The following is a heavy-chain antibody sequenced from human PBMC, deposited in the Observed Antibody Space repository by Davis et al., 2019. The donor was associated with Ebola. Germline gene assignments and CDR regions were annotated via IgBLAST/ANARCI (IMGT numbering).Heavy chain of an antibody. J-gene: IGHJ3*02. Sequence: ASVKVSCKTSGYIFTNFGITWVRQAPGQGLEWMGWISTHNGNTDYAQKVQGRVTMTTDTSTSTAYMELRSLRSDDTAVYYCVRDRHYYNEGAFDIWGQGTMVTVSS. V-gene: IGHV1-18*01. CDR2: ISTHNGNT. CDR1: GYIFTNFG. CDR3: VRDRHYYNEGAFDI. D-gene: IGHD3-10*01.